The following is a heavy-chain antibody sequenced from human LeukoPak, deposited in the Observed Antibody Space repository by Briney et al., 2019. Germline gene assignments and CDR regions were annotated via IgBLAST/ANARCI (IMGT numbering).Heavy chain of an antibody. CDR1: GFTFTHYA. Sequence: GGSLRLSCAASGFTFTHYALTWVRQAPGKGLEWVSGIGSDDSTHYAESVKGRFTISRDNSKNTLYLQMNSLETEDTAIYYCAKDLHFWSGIDYWGQGTLVTVSS. CDR3: AKDLHFWSGIDY. J-gene: IGHJ4*02. V-gene: IGHV3-23*01. D-gene: IGHD3-3*02. CDR2: IGSDDST.